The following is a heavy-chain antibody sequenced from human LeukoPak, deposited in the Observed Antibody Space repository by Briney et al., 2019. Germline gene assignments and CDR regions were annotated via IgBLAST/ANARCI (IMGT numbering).Heavy chain of an antibody. CDR2: IIPILGIA. J-gene: IGHJ4*02. CDR1: GGTFSSYA. V-gene: IGHV1-69*04. CDR3: AREGPDIVVVVAATGYYFDY. Sequence: GSSVKVSCKASGGTFSSYAISWVRQAPGQGLEWMGRIIPILGIANYAQKFQGRVTITADKSTSTAYMELSSLRSEDTAVYYCAREGPDIVVVVAATGYYFDYWGQGTLVTVSS. D-gene: IGHD2-15*01.